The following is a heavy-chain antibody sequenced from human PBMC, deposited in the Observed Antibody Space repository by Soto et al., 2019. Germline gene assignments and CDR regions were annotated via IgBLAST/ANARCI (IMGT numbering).Heavy chain of an antibody. Sequence: QVQLVESGGGVVQPGRSLRLSCAASGFTFSSYAMHWVRQAPGKGLEWVAVISYDGSNKYYADSVKGRFTISRDNSKKTLYLQMNSLRAEDTAVYYCARERVDTAMVPTRFDYWGQGTLVTVSS. V-gene: IGHV3-30-3*01. CDR2: ISYDGSNK. J-gene: IGHJ4*02. CDR1: GFTFSSYA. D-gene: IGHD5-18*01. CDR3: ARERVDTAMVPTRFDY.